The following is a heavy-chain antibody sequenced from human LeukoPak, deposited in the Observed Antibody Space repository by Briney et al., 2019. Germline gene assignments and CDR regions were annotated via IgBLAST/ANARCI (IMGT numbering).Heavy chain of an antibody. Sequence: GYXFTGYXMXWVRXXPXQGXXXXXXIXPNSGGTNYAQKFQGRVTMTRDTSISTAYMELSRLRSDDTAVYYCTRVYGSGSSYYYYYYMDVWGKGTTVTVSS. CDR1: GYXFTGYX. D-gene: IGHD3-10*01. CDR3: TRVYGSGSSYYYYYYMDV. CDR2: IXPNSGGT. V-gene: IGHV1-2*02. J-gene: IGHJ6*03.